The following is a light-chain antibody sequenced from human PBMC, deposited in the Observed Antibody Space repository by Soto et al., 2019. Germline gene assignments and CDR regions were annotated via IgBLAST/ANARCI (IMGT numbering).Light chain of an antibody. Sequence: QSALAQPASVSGSPGQSITISCTGTSSDVGAYNSVSWYQQHPHKAPQVIIYKGSQRRSGVSNRFSGSTSGNAASLTISGLQADDEADYFCCSSAPESTYVFGTGTKVTVL. V-gene: IGLV2-23*01. CDR3: CSSAPESTYV. CDR1: SSDVGAYNS. CDR2: KGS. J-gene: IGLJ1*01.